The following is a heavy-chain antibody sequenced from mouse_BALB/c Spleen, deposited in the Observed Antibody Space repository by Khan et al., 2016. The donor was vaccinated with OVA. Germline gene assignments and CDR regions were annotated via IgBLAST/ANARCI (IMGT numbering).Heavy chain of an antibody. Sequence: EVQLQESGPSLVKPSQTLSLTCSVTGDSITSGYWSWIRKFPGNKLEYMGYMISTGYTDYNPSLKSRLAITRHTSKNQDYLQLNSVTTEDTATYYCARSTYRDAFAYWGQGTLVTVSA. CDR1: GDSITSGY. V-gene: IGHV3-8*02. J-gene: IGHJ3*01. CDR2: MISTGYT. D-gene: IGHD2-14*01. CDR3: ARSTYRDAFAY.